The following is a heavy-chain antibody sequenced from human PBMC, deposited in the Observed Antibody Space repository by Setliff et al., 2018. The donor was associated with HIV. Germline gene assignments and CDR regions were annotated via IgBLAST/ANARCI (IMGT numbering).Heavy chain of an antibody. CDR2: MNPNSGNT. CDR3: ARDGYKWNDNALEI. CDR1: GYTFTSYD. D-gene: IGHD1-20*01. Sequence: ASVKVSCKASGYTFTSYDINWVRQATGQGLEWMGWMNPNSGNTGYAQKFQGRVTMTRNTSISTAYMELSSLRSEDTAVYYCARDGYKWNDNALEIWGLGTVVTVSS. V-gene: IGHV1-8*02. J-gene: IGHJ3*02.